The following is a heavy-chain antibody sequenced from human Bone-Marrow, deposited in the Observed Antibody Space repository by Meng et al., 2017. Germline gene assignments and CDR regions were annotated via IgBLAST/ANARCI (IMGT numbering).Heavy chain of an antibody. D-gene: IGHD6-13*01. CDR1: GYTLTELS. V-gene: IGHV1-24*01. CDR3: ATDSSSWPIDAFDI. Sequence: ASVKVSCKVSGYTLTELSMHWVRQAPGKGLEWMGGFDPEDGETIYAQKFRGRVTMTEDTSTDTAYMELSSLRSEDTAVYYCATDSSSWPIDAFDIWGQGTMVTVSS. CDR2: FDPEDGET. J-gene: IGHJ3*02.